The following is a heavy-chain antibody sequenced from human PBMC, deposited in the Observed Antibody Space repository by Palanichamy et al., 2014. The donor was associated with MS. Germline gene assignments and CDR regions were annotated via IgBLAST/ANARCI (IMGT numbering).Heavy chain of an antibody. Sequence: VQLVESGGGLVQPGGSLRLSCVASGFTFSDHYMDWVRQAPGKGLEWVGRTRNEANSYTTEYAASVKGRFTISRDDSKNSLYLQMNSLKTEDTAVYYCARVIVGPAAFDYWGQGTLVTVSS. J-gene: IGHJ4*02. V-gene: IGHV3-72*01. CDR1: GFTFSDHY. CDR3: ARVIVGPAAFDY. CDR2: TRNEANSYTT. D-gene: IGHD1-26*01.